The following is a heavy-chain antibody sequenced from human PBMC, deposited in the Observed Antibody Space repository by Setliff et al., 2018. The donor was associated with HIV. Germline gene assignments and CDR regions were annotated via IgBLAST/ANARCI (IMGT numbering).Heavy chain of an antibody. J-gene: IGHJ6*03. CDR3: AREGGDYYYMDV. V-gene: IGHV3-30*04. CDR1: GFTFSSSA. CDR2: ISNDGTKK. Sequence: GSLRLSCAASGFTFSSSALHWVRQAPGKGLEWVAVISNDGTKKYYADSVKGRFTISRDNSKTTLNLQMNSLRAEDTALYYCAREGGDYYYMDVWGKGTKVTVSS.